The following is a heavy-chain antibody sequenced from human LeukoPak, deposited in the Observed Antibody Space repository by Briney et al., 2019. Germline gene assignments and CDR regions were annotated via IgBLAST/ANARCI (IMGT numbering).Heavy chain of an antibody. Sequence: GGSLRLSCSASEFTFSPYWMTWVRQAPGKGLEWVAAIKPDGTEQYYLDSVKGRFTISRDNATNSLSLQMNSLRAEDTAVYYCARDLSDWAVAGSWGQGTLVTVSS. J-gene: IGHJ4*02. CDR2: IKPDGTEQ. CDR3: ARDLSDWAVAGS. D-gene: IGHD6-19*01. V-gene: IGHV3-7*05. CDR1: EFTFSPYW.